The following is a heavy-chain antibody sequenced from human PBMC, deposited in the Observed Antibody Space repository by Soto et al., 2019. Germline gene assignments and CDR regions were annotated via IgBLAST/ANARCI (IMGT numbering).Heavy chain of an antibody. CDR1: GFTFSNYI. J-gene: IGHJ4*02. CDR2: ILHDGNNK. V-gene: IGHV3-30-3*01. Sequence: QVPLVESGGGVVQPGRSLRLSCAASGFTFSNYIMHRVRQAPGKGLEWVAIILHDGNNKYYADSVKGRFTISRDNSKNTLYLQMNSLRTEDTAIYYCARDDEGGSYCDLGYWGQGTLVTVSS. D-gene: IGHD3-10*01. CDR3: ARDDEGGSYCDLGY.